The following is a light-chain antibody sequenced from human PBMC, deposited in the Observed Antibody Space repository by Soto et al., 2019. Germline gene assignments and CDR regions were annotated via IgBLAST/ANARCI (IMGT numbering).Light chain of an antibody. CDR3: QQYYSRVT. CDR2: KAS. CDR1: QSISSW. J-gene: IGKJ1*01. V-gene: IGKV1-5*03. Sequence: DIQMTQSPSTLSASVGDRVTITCRANQSISSWLAWYQRRPGKAPRLLISKASSLESGVPSRFSGGGFGTEFPLTISSLQHDDFATYYCQQYYSRVTFGQGTTVEIK.